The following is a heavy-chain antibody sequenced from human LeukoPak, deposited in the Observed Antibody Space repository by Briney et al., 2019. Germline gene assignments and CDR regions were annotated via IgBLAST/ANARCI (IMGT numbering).Heavy chain of an antibody. CDR2: IYTSGST. Sequence: PSQTLSLTCTVSGGSISSGSYYWSWLRQPAGKGLEWVGRIYTSGSTNYNPSLKSRVTISVDTSKNQFSLKLSSVTAADTAVYYCARAIVRGFRDPGYFDYWGQGTLVTVSS. D-gene: IGHD3-10*01. J-gene: IGHJ4*02. V-gene: IGHV4-61*02. CDR3: ARAIVRGFRDPGYFDY. CDR1: GGSISSGSYY.